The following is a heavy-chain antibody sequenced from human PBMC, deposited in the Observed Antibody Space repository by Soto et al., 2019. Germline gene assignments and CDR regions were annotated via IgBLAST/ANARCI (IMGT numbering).Heavy chain of an antibody. Sequence: SETLSLTGIVSGSSISSYYWSWIRQPPGKGLEWIGYIYYSGSTNYNPSLKSRVTISVDTSKNQFSLKLSSVTAADTAVYYCATRDRTSNDYWGQGTLVTVSS. J-gene: IGHJ4*02. CDR1: GSSISSYY. CDR2: IYYSGST. V-gene: IGHV4-59*08. CDR3: ATRDRTSNDY. D-gene: IGHD3-3*02.